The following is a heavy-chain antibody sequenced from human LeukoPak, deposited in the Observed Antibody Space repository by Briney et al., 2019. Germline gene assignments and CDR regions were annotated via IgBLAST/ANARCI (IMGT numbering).Heavy chain of an antibody. J-gene: IGHJ2*01. CDR3: AKAIRDYYDSSGAYWYFDL. CDR1: GFTFSSYG. V-gene: IGHV3-23*01. Sequence: GGTLRLSCAVSGFTFSSYGMSWVRQAPGKGLEWVSAISGSGGSTYYADSVKGRFAISRDNSKNTLYLQMNSLRAEDTAVYYCAKAIRDYYDSSGAYWYFDLWGRGTLVTVSS. D-gene: IGHD3-22*01. CDR2: ISGSGGST.